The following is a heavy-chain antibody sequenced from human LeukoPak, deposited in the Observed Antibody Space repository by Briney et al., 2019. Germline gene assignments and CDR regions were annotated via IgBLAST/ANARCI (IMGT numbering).Heavy chain of an antibody. V-gene: IGHV1-2*02. CDR2: INPNSGGT. D-gene: IGHD6-13*01. J-gene: IGHJ5*02. CDR3: ARDHQLVAFDP. Sequence: ASVKVSCKASGYSFTGYFIHWVRQAPGQGLEWMGWINPNSGGTKYAQKFQGRVTMTRDTSISTAYMELSRLRSDDTAVYYCARDHQLVAFDPWGQGTLVTVSP. CDR1: GYSFTGYF.